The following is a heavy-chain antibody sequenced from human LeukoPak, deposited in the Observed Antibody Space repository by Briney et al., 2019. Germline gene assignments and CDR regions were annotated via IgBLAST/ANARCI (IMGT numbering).Heavy chain of an antibody. V-gene: IGHV4-34*01. CDR1: GGSFSGYY. CDR2: INHSGST. Sequence: SETLSLTCAVYGGSFSGYYWSWIRQPPGKGLEWIGEINHSGSTNYNPSLKSRVTISVDTSKNQFSLKLSSVTAADTAVYYCARGRARGKYSHGSLRWFDPWGQGTLVTVSS. J-gene: IGHJ5*02. D-gene: IGHD5-18*01. CDR3: ARGRARGKYSHGSLRWFDP.